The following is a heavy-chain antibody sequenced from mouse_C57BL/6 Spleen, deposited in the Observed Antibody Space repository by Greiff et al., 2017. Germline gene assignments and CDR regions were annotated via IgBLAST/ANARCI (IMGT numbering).Heavy chain of an antibody. Sequence: EVKLVESGGGLVQPGGSMKLSCVASGFTFSNYWMNWVRQSPEKGLEWVAQIRLKSDNYATHYAESVKGRFTISRDDSKSSVYLQMNNLRAEDTGIYYCTVYDGYYEFAYWGQGTLVTVSA. J-gene: IGHJ3*01. CDR1: GFTFSNYW. CDR3: TVYDGYYEFAY. D-gene: IGHD2-3*01. V-gene: IGHV6-3*01. CDR2: IRLKSDNYAT.